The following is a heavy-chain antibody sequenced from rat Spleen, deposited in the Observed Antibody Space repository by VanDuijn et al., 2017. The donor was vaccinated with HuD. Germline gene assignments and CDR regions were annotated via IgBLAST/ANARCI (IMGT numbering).Heavy chain of an antibody. J-gene: IGHJ2*01. CDR3: ARADIGAIYTDGI. Sequence: QVQLKESGPDLVQPSQTLSLTCTVSGFSVNSYGVSWVRQPPGKGLEWIAGISSGANTHYNSVFKSRLSISRDTSKSQVYLRMNSLQTEDTATYYCARADIGAIYTDGIWGQGVMVTVSS. D-gene: IGHD1-2*01. CDR2: ISSGANT. CDR1: GFSVNSYG. V-gene: IGHV2S8*01.